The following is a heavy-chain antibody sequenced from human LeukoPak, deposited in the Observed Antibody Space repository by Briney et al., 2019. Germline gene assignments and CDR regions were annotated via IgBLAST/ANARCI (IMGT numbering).Heavy chain of an antibody. CDR2: ISSSSSYI. V-gene: IGHV3-21*01. CDR3: ARRRDIVVVPAAYNWFDP. D-gene: IGHD2-2*01. J-gene: IGHJ5*02. Sequence: GGSLRLSCAASGFTVSDAWMNWVRQAPGKGLEWVSSISSSSSYIYYADSVKGRFTISRDNAKNSLYLQMNSLRAEDTAVYYCARRRDIVVVPAAYNWFDPWGQGTLVTVSS. CDR1: GFTVSDAW.